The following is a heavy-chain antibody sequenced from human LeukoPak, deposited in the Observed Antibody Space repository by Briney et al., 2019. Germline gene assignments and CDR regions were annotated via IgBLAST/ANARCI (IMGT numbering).Heavy chain of an antibody. CDR2: INHSGST. CDR1: GGSISSSSYY. J-gene: IGHJ4*02. D-gene: IGHD2-21*01. V-gene: IGHV4-39*07. Sequence: SETLSLTCTVSGGSISSSSYYWGWIRQPPGKGLEWIGEINHSGSTNYNPSLKSRVTISVDTSKNQFSLKLSSVTAADTAVYYCARDQTDGLDYWGQGTLVTVSS. CDR3: ARDQTDGLDY.